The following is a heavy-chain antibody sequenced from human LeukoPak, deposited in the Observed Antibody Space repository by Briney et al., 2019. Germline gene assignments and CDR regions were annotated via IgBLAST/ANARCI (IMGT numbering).Heavy chain of an antibody. D-gene: IGHD1-26*01. CDR2: IYSSGRV. Sequence: PSQTLSLTCTVSGGSITSGSYYWSWMRQPAGKGLEWIGRIYSSGRVDYNPSLTSRVTMSVDTPKNQFSLNLNSVTASDTAVYYCARGVGSSESNYFDPWGRGILATVSS. V-gene: IGHV4-61*02. CDR1: GGSITSGSYY. CDR3: ARGVGSSESNYFDP. J-gene: IGHJ5*02.